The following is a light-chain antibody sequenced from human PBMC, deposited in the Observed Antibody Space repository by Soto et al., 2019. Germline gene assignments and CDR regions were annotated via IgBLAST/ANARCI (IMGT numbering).Light chain of an antibody. CDR2: AAS. Sequence: DIQMTQSPSTLSASVGDRVTITCRASQSISSWLAWYQQKPGTAPKLLIYAASTLQSGVPSRFSGSRSGTDFTLTISSLQPEDVATYYCQKYNSAPQTFGQGTKVDIK. J-gene: IGKJ1*01. CDR3: QKYNSAPQT. CDR1: QSISSW. V-gene: IGKV1-5*01.